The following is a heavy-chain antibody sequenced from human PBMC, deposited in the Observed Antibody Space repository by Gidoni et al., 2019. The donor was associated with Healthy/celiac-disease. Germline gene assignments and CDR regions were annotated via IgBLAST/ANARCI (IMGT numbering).Heavy chain of an antibody. CDR1: GFTFRTYS. CDR3: TRDRRNWLEP. Sequence: EVQLVESGGGFVQPGGSLRLSCAASGFTFRTYSMNWVRQAPGKGLEWVSYISSTSSTIDYADSVRGRFTISRDNAKNSLDMQMNSLRAEDTAVYYCTRDRRNWLEPWGQGTLVTVSS. V-gene: IGHV3-48*04. J-gene: IGHJ5*02. CDR2: ISSTSSTI.